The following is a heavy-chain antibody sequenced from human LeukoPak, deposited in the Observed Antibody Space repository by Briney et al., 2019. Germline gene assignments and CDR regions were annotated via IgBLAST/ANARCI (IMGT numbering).Heavy chain of an antibody. CDR3: AREVVVVPAASSFDP. Sequence: ASVKVSCKASGYTFTGYYMHWVRQAPGQGLEWMGWINPNSGGTNYAQKFQGRVTMTRDTSISTAYMELSRLRSDDTAVYYCAREVVVVPAASSFDPWGQGTLVTVSS. CDR2: INPNSGGT. CDR1: GYTFTGYY. V-gene: IGHV1-2*02. J-gene: IGHJ5*02. D-gene: IGHD2-2*01.